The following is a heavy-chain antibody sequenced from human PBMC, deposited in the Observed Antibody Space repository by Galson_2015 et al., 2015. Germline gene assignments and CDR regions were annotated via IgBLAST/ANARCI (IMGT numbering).Heavy chain of an antibody. D-gene: IGHD3-10*01. CDR3: AKWGAMVRGVDV. V-gene: IGHV3-30*18. J-gene: IGHJ4*02. CDR1: GFTFSRTG. Sequence: SLRLSCAASGFTFSRTGMHWVRQAPGKGLEWVAHIAYDGNDKFYADSVRGRFDVSRDDSNNTLFLQMSSLRPEDTAIYYCAKWGAMVRGVDVWGQGTLVTVSS. CDR2: IAYDGNDK.